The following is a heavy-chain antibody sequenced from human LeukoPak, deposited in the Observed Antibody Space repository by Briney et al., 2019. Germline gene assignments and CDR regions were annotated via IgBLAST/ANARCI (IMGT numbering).Heavy chain of an antibody. Sequence: GGSLRLSCAASGFTFSSYGMHWVRQAPGKGLEWVAVISYDGSNKYYADSVKGRFTISRDNSKNTLYLQMNSLRAEDTAVYYCAKDRLEYCSSTSCLNYFDYWGQGTLVTVSS. CDR1: GFTFSSYG. V-gene: IGHV3-30*18. J-gene: IGHJ4*02. CDR2: ISYDGSNK. D-gene: IGHD2-2*01. CDR3: AKDRLEYCSSTSCLNYFDY.